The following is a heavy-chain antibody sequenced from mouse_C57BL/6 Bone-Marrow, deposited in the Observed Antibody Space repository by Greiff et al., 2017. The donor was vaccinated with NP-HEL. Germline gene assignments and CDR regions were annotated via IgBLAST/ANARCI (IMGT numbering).Heavy chain of an antibody. CDR3: AREDYYGSSYVDFDY. CDR2: INPSNGGT. CDR1: GYTFTSYW. V-gene: IGHV1-53*01. Sequence: QVQLQQPGTELVKPGASVKLSCKASGYTFTSYWMHWVKQRPGQGLEWIGNINPSNGGTNYNAKFKSKATLTVDKSSSTAYMQLSSLTSEDSAVYYCAREDYYGSSYVDFDYWGQGTTLTVSS. J-gene: IGHJ2*01. D-gene: IGHD1-1*01.